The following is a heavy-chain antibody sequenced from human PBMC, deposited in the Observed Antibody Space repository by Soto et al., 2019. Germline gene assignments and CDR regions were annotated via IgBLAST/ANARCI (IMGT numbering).Heavy chain of an antibody. CDR3: TRDYRLRWARWDAFDI. J-gene: IGHJ3*02. CDR2: IRSKAYGGTT. D-gene: IGHD4-17*01. CDR1: GFTFGDYA. V-gene: IGHV3-49*03. Sequence: GGSLRLSCTASGFTFGDYAMSWFRQAPGKGLEWVGFIRSKAYGGTTEYAASGKGRFTISRDDSKSIAYLQMNSLKTEDTAVYYCTRDYRLRWARWDAFDIWGQGTMVTVSS.